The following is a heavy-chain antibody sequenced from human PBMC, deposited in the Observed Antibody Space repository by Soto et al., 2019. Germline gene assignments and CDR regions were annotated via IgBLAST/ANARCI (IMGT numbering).Heavy chain of an antibody. CDR1: GFTFSSYE. CDR2: ISSSGSTI. D-gene: IGHD4-4*01. Sequence: EVQLVESGGGLVQPGGSLRLSCAASGFTFSSYEMNWVRQAPGKGLEWVSYISSSGSTIYYADSVKGRFTISRDNAKNSLYLQMNSLRAEDTAVYYCARDDYSNYYYYGMDVWGQGTTVTVSS. J-gene: IGHJ6*02. CDR3: ARDDYSNYYYYGMDV. V-gene: IGHV3-48*03.